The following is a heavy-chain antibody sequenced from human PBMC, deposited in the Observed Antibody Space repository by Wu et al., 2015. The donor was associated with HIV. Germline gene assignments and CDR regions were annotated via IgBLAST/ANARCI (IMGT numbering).Heavy chain of an antibody. J-gene: IGHJ5*02. D-gene: IGHD3-16*01. CDR2: MNPNSGNT. Sequence: QVQLVQSGAEVKKPGASVKVSCKASGYTFTSYDINWVRQATGQGLEWMGWMNPNSGNTGYAQKFQGRVTMTTDTSTSTAYMELRSLRSDDTAVYYCARVRWDDYVWGSFDPWGQGTLVTVSS. V-gene: IGHV1-8*01. CDR1: GYTFTSYD. CDR3: ARVRWDDYVWGSFDP.